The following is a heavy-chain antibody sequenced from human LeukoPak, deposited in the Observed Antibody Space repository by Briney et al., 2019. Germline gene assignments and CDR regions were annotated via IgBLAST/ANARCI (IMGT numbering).Heavy chain of an antibody. V-gene: IGHV4-59*08. CDR3: ARLGSGYSGYGTWDY. J-gene: IGHJ4*02. Sequence: SGTLSLTCTVSGGSISSYYWSWIRQPPGKGLEWIGYIYYSGSTNYNPSLKSRVTISVDTSKNQFSLKLSSVTAADTAVYYCARLGSGYSGYGTWDYWGQGTLVTVSS. CDR2: IYYSGST. CDR1: GGSISSYY. D-gene: IGHD5-12*01.